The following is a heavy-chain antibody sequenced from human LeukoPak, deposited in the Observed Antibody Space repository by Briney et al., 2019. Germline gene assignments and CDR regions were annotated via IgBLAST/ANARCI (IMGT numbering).Heavy chain of an antibody. CDR2: ISSSGNSI. J-gene: IGHJ3*02. V-gene: IGHV3-48*03. Sequence: PGGSLRPSCAASGFTFSSYEMNWVRQAPGKGLEWVSYISSSGNSIYYAGSVKGRFTVSRDNAESSLYLQMNSLRAEDTAVYYCARDRLGGRVYYDAFDIWGQGTMVTVSS. D-gene: IGHD2-8*01. CDR1: GFTFSSYE. CDR3: ARDRLGGRVYYDAFDI.